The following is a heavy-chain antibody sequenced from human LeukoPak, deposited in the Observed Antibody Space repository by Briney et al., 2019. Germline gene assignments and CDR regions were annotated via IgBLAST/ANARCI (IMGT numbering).Heavy chain of an antibody. Sequence: SETLSLTCTVSGATISSGKYYWSWIRQPAGKELNWIGRIYTSGSTNYNPSLKSRVTVSFDTSKNQFSLMLTSVTAADTAVYYCASEPMMSGREIGAFNVWGRGTMVTVSS. CDR3: ASEPMMSGREIGAFNV. D-gene: IGHD1-26*01. J-gene: IGHJ3*01. CDR1: GATISSGKYY. CDR2: IYTSGST. V-gene: IGHV4-61*02.